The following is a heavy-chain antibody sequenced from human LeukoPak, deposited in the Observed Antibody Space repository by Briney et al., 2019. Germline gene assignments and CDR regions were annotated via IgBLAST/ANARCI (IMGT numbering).Heavy chain of an antibody. D-gene: IGHD3-22*01. CDR1: GYTFTSHD. CDR2: MNPGSGNV. J-gene: IGHJ3*01. V-gene: IGHV1-8*01. CDR3: ARGGGYYDSSGYHIDALDF. Sequence: GASVKVSCKASGYTFTSHDINWVRQASGQGLEWMGWMNPGSGNVVFAQKFRDRVTMTRSTSISTAYMELSSLTSEDTAVYYCARGGGYYDSSGYHIDALDFWGQGTMVTVSS.